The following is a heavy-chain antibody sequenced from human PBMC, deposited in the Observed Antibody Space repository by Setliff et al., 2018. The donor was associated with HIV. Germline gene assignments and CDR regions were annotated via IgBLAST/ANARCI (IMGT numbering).Heavy chain of an antibody. J-gene: IGHJ5*02. CDR1: GDSISTDY. V-gene: IGHV4-59*08. CDR3: ARHSGVASPNWFDP. CDR2: IYNSAST. D-gene: IGHD3-10*01. Sequence: SETLSLTCTVSGDSISTDYWTWIRQPPGKGLEWIGYIYNSASTSYNPSLKSRVTISVDTSKNQFSLKLSSVTAADTAVYYCARHSGVASPNWFDPWGQGTLVTVS.